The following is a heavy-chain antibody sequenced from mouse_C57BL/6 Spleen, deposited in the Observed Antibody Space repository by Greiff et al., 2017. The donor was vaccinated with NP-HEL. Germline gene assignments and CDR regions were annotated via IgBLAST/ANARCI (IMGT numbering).Heavy chain of an antibody. CDR1: GFTFSDYG. V-gene: IGHV5-17*01. J-gene: IGHJ4*01. Sequence: EVQVVESGGGLVKPGGSLKLSCAASGFTFSDYGMHWVRQAPEKGLEWVAYISSGSSTIYYADTVKGRFTISRDNAKNTLFLQMTSLRSEDTAMYYCAKGGYYGRDAMDYWGQGTSVTVSS. CDR2: ISSGSSTI. D-gene: IGHD1-1*01. CDR3: AKGGYYGRDAMDY.